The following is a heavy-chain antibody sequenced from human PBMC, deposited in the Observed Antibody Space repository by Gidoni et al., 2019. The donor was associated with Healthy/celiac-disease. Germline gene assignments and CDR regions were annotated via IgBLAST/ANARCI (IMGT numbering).Heavy chain of an antibody. Sequence: QVQLVQSGAEVKKPGASVKVSWKASGYTFNSYYVHWVRQAPGQGLEWMGIINPSGGSTSYAQKFQRMVTMTRDTSTSTVYMELSSLRSEDTAVYYCARDGDSSGYGTREYFQPWGQGTLVTVSS. D-gene: IGHD3-22*01. J-gene: IGHJ1*01. CDR1: GYTFNSYY. CDR3: ARDGDSSGYGTREYFQP. V-gene: IGHV1-46*02. CDR2: INPSGGST.